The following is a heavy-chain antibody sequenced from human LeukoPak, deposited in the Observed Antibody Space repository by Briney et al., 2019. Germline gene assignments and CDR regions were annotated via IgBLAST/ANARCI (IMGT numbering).Heavy chain of an antibody. V-gene: IGHV3-74*01. CDR1: GFTFSSYW. D-gene: IGHD3-3*01. CDR3: ARDDLRFLEWLLYMEGSSYGMDV. CDR2: INSDGSST. Sequence: GGSLRLSCAASGFTFSSYWMHWVRQAPGKGLVWVSRINSDGSSTSYADSVKGRFTISRDNAKNTLYLQMNSLRAEDTAVYYCARDDLRFLEWLLYMEGSSYGMDVWGQGTTVTVSS. J-gene: IGHJ6*02.